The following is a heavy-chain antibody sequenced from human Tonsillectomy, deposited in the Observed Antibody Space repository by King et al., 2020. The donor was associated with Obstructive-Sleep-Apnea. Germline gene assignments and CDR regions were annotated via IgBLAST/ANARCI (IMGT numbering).Heavy chain of an antibody. CDR2: VYYSGST. D-gene: IGHD4-11*01. J-gene: IGHJ5*02. V-gene: IGHV4-39*07. Sequence: LQLQESGPGLVKPSETLSLTCTVSGGSISSSSYNWGWIRQPPGKGLEWIVSVYYSGSTYYNPSLKSRVTISLDTSKNQFSLTLSSVTAADTAVYYCVREGLTTNWFDPWGQGTLVTVSS. CDR3: VREGLTTNWFDP. CDR1: GGSISSSSYN.